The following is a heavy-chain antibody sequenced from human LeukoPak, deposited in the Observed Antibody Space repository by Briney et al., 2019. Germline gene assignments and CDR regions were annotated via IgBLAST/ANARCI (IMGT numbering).Heavy chain of an antibody. CDR1: GFTFSSYA. V-gene: IGHV3-48*04. J-gene: IGHJ4*02. Sequence: GGSLRLSCAASGFTFSSYAMSWVRQAPGKGLEWVSYITNSGTTIYYADSVKGRFTISRDNSKNSLYLQMNSLRAEDTAVYYCATYSNFRFDFWGQGTLVTVSS. D-gene: IGHD4-11*01. CDR3: ATYSNFRFDF. CDR2: ITNSGTTI.